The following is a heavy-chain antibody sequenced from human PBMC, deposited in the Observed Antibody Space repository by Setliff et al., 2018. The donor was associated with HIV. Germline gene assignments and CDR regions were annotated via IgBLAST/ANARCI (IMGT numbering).Heavy chain of an antibody. J-gene: IGHJ6*03. CDR3: ARRGEDSSGYDYYMDV. V-gene: IGHV1-69*13. D-gene: IGHD3-22*01. CDR1: GGTFSSYA. Sequence: SVKVSCKASGGTFSSYAISWVRQAPGQGLEWMGGIIAILGTANYAQKFQGRVTITADESTSTAYMEVSSLRAEDTAVYYCARRGEDSSGYDYYMDVWGKGTTVTVS. CDR2: IIAILGTA.